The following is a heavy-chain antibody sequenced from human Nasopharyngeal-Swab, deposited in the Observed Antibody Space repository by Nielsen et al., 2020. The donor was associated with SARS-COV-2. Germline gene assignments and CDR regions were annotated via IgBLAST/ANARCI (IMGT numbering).Heavy chain of an antibody. V-gene: IGHV1-2*04. CDR2: INPNSGGT. Sequence: ASAKVSCKASGYTFTGYYMHWVRQAPGQGLEWMGWINPNSGGTNYAQKFQGWVTMTRDTSISTAYMELSRLRSDDTAVYYCARDSGAVGTDYWGQGTLVTVSS. CDR1: GYTFTGYY. J-gene: IGHJ4*02. D-gene: IGHD6-19*01. CDR3: ARDSGAVGTDY.